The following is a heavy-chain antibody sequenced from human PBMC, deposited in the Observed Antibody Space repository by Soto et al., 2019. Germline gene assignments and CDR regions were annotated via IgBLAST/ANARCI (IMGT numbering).Heavy chain of an antibody. CDR1: GFTFSSYA. Sequence: EVQLLESGGGLVQPGRSLRFSCAASGFTFSSYAMSWVRQAPGKGLEWVSAISGSGGTTYYAASVKGRFTISRDNSKNTLFLQMNSLRAEDTAVYYCAKFFVETGGSSGWPWTFHYWGQGTLVTVSS. V-gene: IGHV3-23*01. D-gene: IGHD6-25*01. CDR2: ISGSGGTT. CDR3: AKFFVETGGSSGWPWTFHY. J-gene: IGHJ4*02.